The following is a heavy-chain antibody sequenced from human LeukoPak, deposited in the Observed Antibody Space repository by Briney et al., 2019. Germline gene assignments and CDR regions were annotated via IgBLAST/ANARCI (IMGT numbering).Heavy chain of an antibody. CDR3: TRERRGSYYAFES. D-gene: IGHD3-16*01. J-gene: IGHJ4*02. V-gene: IGHV3-11*05. Sequence: PGGSLRLSCAASGFSVSDYSISWIRQSPGKGPEWISYVMSGRGSTNYADSVKGRFTISRDNAKNSVALQLDGLRADDTAVYFCTRERRGSYYAFESWGQGTLVTDSS. CDR2: VMSGRGST. CDR1: GFSVSDYS.